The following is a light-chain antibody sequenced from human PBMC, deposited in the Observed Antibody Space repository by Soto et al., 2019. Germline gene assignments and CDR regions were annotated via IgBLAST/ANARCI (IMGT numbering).Light chain of an antibody. CDR3: QTWGTGIVV. CDR2: LNTDGSH. CDR1: SGHSNYA. J-gene: IGLJ2*01. V-gene: IGLV4-69*01. Sequence: QSVLTQPPSASXSLGXXXKLTCTLSSGHSNYAIAWHQQQPEKGPRFLMKLNTDGSHSRGDGIPGRFSGSSSGAEHYLSISSLQSEDEADYYCQTWGTGIVVFGGGTKLTVL.